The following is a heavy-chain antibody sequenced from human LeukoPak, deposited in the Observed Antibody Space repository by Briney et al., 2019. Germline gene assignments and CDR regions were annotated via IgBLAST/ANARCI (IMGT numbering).Heavy chain of an antibody. J-gene: IGHJ3*02. CDR2: IYYSGST. D-gene: IGHD1-26*01. CDR1: GYSISSDY. CDR3: ARGGSAFDI. V-gene: IGHV4-59*01. Sequence: SETLSLTCTVSGYSISSDYWTWIRQPPGKGLEWIGYIYYSGSTDRNPSLKSRVTILVDTPKNQFSLKLSSVAAADTAIYYCARGGSAFDIWGQGTMVTVSS.